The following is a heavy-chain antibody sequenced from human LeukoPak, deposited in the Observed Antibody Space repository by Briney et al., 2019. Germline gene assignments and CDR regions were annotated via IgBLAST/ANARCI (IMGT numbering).Heavy chain of an antibody. J-gene: IGHJ3*02. CDR2: IYSGGST. CDR1: GFTVSSNY. D-gene: IGHD6-19*01. Sequence: GGSLRLSCAASGFTVSSNYMSWVRQAPGKGLEWVSVIYSGGSTYYADSVKGRFTISRDNSKNTLYLQMNSLRAEDTAVYYCAKTQAVAGSSGAFDIWGQGTMVTVSS. CDR3: AKTQAVAGSSGAFDI. V-gene: IGHV3-66*01.